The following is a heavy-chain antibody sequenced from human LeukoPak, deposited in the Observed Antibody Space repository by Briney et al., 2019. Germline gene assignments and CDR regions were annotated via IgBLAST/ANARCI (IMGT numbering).Heavy chain of an antibody. Sequence: ASVKVSCKASGYTFTSYDINWVRQATGQGLEWMGWMNPNSGNTGYAQKFQGRVTMTRNTPISTAYMELSSLRSEDTAVYYCARKLTVPRPRVYYFDYWGQGTLVTVSS. CDR1: GYTFTSYD. CDR2: MNPNSGNT. D-gene: IGHD4-17*01. CDR3: ARKLTVPRPRVYYFDY. J-gene: IGHJ4*02. V-gene: IGHV1-8*01.